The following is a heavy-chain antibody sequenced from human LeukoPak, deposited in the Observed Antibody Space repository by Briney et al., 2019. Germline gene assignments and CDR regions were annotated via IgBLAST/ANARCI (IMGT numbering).Heavy chain of an antibody. V-gene: IGHV4-34*01. CDR1: GESLSGYY. Sequence: SETLSLTCAVYGESLSGYYWSWIRQPPGKGLEWIGEINHSGSTNYNPSLKSRVTISVDTSKNQFSLKLSSVTAADTAVYYCARGRWELLRSWCDPWGQGTLVTVSS. CDR2: INHSGST. CDR3: ARGRWELLRSWCDP. D-gene: IGHD1-26*01. J-gene: IGHJ5*02.